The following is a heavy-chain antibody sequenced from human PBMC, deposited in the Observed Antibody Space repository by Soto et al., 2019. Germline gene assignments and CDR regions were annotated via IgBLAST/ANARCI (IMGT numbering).Heavy chain of an antibody. V-gene: IGHV3-73*01. D-gene: IGHD3-3*01. CDR2: IRSKANSYAT. CDR1: GFTFSGSA. CDR3: LDYDFWSGHHGSWFDP. Sequence: LRLSCAASGFTFSGSAMHWVRQASGEGLEWVGRIRSKANSYATAYAASVKGRFTISRDDSKNTAYLQMNSLKTEDTAVYYCLDYDFWSGHHGSWFDPWGQGTLVTVSS. J-gene: IGHJ5*02.